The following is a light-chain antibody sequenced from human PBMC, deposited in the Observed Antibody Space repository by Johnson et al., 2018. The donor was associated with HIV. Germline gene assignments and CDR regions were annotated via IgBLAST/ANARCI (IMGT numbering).Light chain of an antibody. CDR1: SSNIGNNY. V-gene: IGLV1-51*02. J-gene: IGLJ1*01. CDR3: GTWDTSLTVGV. CDR2: ENN. Sequence: QAVLTQPPSVSAAPGQKVTISCSGSSSNIGNNYVSWYQQLPGTAPKLLIYENNKRPSVIPDRFSGSKSGTSATLGITGLQTGDAADYYCGTWDTSLTVGVFGTVTKVTVL.